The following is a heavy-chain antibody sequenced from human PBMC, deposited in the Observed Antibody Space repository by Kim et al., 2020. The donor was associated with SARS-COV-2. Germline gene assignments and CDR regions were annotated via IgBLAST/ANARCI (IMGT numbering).Heavy chain of an antibody. Sequence: YPCSVKARFTIARENAKNSLYLQMNSLRAGDTAVYYCARGEAYYYGPSDVWSQGTTVTVSS. D-gene: IGHD3-10*01. J-gene: IGHJ6*02. CDR3: ARGEAYYYGPSDV. V-gene: IGHV3-13*01.